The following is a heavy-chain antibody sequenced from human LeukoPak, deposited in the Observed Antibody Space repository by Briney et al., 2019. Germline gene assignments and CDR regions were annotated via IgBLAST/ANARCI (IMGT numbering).Heavy chain of an antibody. J-gene: IGHJ3*02. Sequence: GGSLRLSCTASGFTFGDYAMSWVRQAPGKGLEWVGFIRSKAYGGTTEYAASVKGRFTISRDDSKSIAYLQMNSLKTEDTAVYYCTREGMGPVGFSAFDIWGQGTMVTVSS. CDR3: TREGMGPVGFSAFDI. CDR1: GFTFGDYA. D-gene: IGHD1-26*01. CDR2: IRSKAYGGTT. V-gene: IGHV3-49*04.